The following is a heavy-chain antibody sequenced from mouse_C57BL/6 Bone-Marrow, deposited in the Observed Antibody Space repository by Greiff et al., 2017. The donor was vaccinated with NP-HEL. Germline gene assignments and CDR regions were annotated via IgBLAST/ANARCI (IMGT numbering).Heavy chain of an antibody. V-gene: IGHV1-81*01. Sequence: VQLQQSGAELARPGASVKLSCKASGYTFTSYGISWVKQRTGQGLEWIGEIYPGSGNTYYNEKFKGKATLTADKSSSTAYMELRSLTSEDSAVYFCAREGVYYGNYDYWGQGTTLTVSS. J-gene: IGHJ2*01. D-gene: IGHD2-1*01. CDR2: IYPGSGNT. CDR3: AREGVYYGNYDY. CDR1: GYTFTSYG.